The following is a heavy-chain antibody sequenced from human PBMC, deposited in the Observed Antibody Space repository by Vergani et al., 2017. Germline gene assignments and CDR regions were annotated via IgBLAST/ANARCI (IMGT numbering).Heavy chain of an antibody. V-gene: IGHV3-7*01. CDR2: IKQDGSEQ. J-gene: IGHJ4*02. Sequence: EVQLLESGGGSVQPGESLRLSCVASGFRFREHGMNWVRQAPGKGLEWVANIKQDGSEQYYVDSVKGRFTISRDNAKNSLYLQLSSLRVEDTAIYYCARGPPSEYWGQGTLVTVSS. CDR3: ARGPPSEY. CDR1: GFRFREHG.